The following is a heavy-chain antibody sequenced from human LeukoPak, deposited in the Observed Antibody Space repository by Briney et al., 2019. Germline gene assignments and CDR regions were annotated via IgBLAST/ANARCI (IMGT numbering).Heavy chain of an antibody. CDR2: ISWNSGSI. Sequence: GGSLRLSCAASGFTFDDYAMHWVRHAPGKGLEWVSGISWNSGSIVYADSVKGRFTISRDNAKNSLYLQMNSLRAEDMALYYCAKDGFGYYYYYYMDVWGKGTTVTVSS. J-gene: IGHJ6*03. V-gene: IGHV3-9*03. CDR1: GFTFDDYA. D-gene: IGHD3-10*01. CDR3: AKDGFGYYYYYYMDV.